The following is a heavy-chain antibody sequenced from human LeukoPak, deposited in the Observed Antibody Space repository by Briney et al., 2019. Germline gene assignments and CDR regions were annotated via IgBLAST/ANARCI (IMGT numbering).Heavy chain of an antibody. D-gene: IGHD3-3*01. CDR2: IKQDGSEK. V-gene: IGHV3-7*03. J-gene: IGHJ6*02. Sequence: GGSLRLSCAASGFTFSSYWMSWVRQAPGKGLEWVANIKQDGSEKYCVDSVKGRFTISRDNAKNSLYLQMNSLRAEDTAVYYCALSLRGPLRSLEWLLRGGYYGMDVWGQGTTVTVSS. CDR1: GFTFSSYW. CDR3: ALSLRGPLRSLEWLLRGGYYGMDV.